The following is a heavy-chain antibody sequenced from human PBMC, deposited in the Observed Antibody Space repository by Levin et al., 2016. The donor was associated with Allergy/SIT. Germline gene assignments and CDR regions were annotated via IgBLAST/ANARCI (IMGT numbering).Heavy chain of an antibody. Sequence: WIRQPPGKGLEWIGYIYYSGSTYYNPSLKSRVTISVDTSKNQFSLKLSSVTAADTAVYYCARDGITIFGVVNGMDVWGQGTTVTVSS. CDR2: IYYSGST. D-gene: IGHD3-3*01. V-gene: IGHV4-31*02. J-gene: IGHJ6*02. CDR3: ARDGITIFGVVNGMDV.